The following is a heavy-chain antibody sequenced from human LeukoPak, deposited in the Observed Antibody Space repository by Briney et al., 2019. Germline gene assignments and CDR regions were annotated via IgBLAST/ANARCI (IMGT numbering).Heavy chain of an antibody. D-gene: IGHD1-26*01. V-gene: IGHV1-69*05. CDR2: IIPIFGNA. Sequence: GSSVKVSCKSSRGTFSSYAISWVGQAAGQGLEGMGGIIPIFGNANYAQKFQGRVTITTDESTSTAYMELSSLRSEDTAVYYCARGAPAIVGATEDTPSFDYWGQGTLVTVSS. CDR3: ARGAPAIVGATEDTPSFDY. J-gene: IGHJ4*02. CDR1: RGTFSSYA.